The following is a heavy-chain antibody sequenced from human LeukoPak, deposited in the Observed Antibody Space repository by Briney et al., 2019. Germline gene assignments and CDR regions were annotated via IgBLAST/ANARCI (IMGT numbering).Heavy chain of an antibody. D-gene: IGHD1-26*01. CDR3: ASSGSYRFDY. J-gene: IGHJ4*02. Sequence: GGSLRLSCAASGFTFNTNSMNWVRQVPGKGLEWVSAISGSGGSTYYADSVKGRFTISRDNAKNSLYLQMNSLRDEDTAVYYCASSGSYRFDYWGQGTLVTVSS. V-gene: IGHV3-48*02. CDR2: ISGSGGST. CDR1: GFTFNTNS.